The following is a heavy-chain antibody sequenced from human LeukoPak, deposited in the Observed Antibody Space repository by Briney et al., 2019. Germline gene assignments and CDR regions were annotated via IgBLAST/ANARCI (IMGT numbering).Heavy chain of an antibody. Sequence: PSETLSLTCTVSGGSISSSSYYWGWMRQPPWKGLEWIGSIYYSGSTYYNPSLKSRVTISVDTSKNQFSLKLSSVTAADTAVYYCARARITMVRGVKALKYYFDYWGQGTLVTVSS. J-gene: IGHJ4*02. CDR1: GGSISSSSYY. CDR3: ARARITMVRGVKALKYYFDY. CDR2: IYYSGST. D-gene: IGHD3-10*01. V-gene: IGHV4-39*01.